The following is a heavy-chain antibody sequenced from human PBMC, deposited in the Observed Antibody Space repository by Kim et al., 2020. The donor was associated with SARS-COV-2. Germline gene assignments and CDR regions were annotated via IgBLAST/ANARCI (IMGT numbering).Heavy chain of an antibody. J-gene: IGHJ4*02. V-gene: IGHV3-74*01. CDR2: IDRDGSLT. Sequence: GGSLRLSCGASGFTFTNHWMYWVRQAPGKGLAWVARIDRDGSLTNYAESVEGRFTVSRDNMENTVYLQMNRLRAEDTAVYYCARGMGDYLGWGTLVTVS. CDR1: GFTFTNHW. CDR3: ARGMGDY. D-gene: IGHD1-26*01.